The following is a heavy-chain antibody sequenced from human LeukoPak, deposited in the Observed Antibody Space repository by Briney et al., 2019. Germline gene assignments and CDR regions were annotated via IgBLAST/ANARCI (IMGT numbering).Heavy chain of an antibody. CDR3: GRVYGSGRQWGYFDY. CDR2: IGGSGTTI. CDR1: GFTFSNYE. D-gene: IGHD3-10*01. V-gene: IGHV3-48*03. J-gene: IGHJ4*02. Sequence: PGGSLRLSCAASGFTFSNYEMNWVRQAPGKGLEWVSCIGGSGTTICYADSVKGRFTISRDNAKNSLYLQMNSLRAEDTGVYYCGRVYGSGRQWGYFDYWGQGTLVTVSS.